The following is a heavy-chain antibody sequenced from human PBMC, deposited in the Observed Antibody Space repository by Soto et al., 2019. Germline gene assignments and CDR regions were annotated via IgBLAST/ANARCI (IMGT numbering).Heavy chain of an antibody. J-gene: IGHJ5*02. V-gene: IGHV2-5*02. CDR2: IYWDENQ. CDR1: GFSFSTSGVG. CDR3: ARTDYGDFVGRIDP. D-gene: IGHD4-17*01. Sequence: QITLKESGPTLVKPTQTLTLTCTFSGFSFSTSGVGVGWVRQHPGKALQWLAVIYWDENQRYSPSLRSRLTITKDTSRNQVVLTMTNMDPVDTGTYYCARTDYGDFVGRIDPWGQGILVTVSS.